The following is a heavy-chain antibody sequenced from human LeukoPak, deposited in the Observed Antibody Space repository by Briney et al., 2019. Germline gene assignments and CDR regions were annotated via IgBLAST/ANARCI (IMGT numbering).Heavy chain of an antibody. CDR2: ISAGGGST. J-gene: IGHJ4*02. CDR3: ARDYADYVGYFFFDY. V-gene: IGHV3-23*01. D-gene: IGHD4-17*01. Sequence: PGGSLRLSGIASGFTFTDFAMNWLRQAPGKGLEWVASISAGGGSTYYADSAKGRFSISRDNSQNTLYLQMNNLRAEDTAIYYCARDYADYVGYFFFDYWGQGSLVTVSS. CDR1: GFTFTDFA.